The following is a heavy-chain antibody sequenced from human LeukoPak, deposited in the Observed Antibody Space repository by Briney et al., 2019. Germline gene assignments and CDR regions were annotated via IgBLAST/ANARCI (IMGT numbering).Heavy chain of an antibody. V-gene: IGHV4-61*01. CDR2: IHHSGTT. Sequence: SETLSLTCTVSGGSVSRGSYYWGWTRQPPGKGLEWIGYIHHSGTTNYSPSLKSRVTISVDMSKIQFFLNLTSVTAADTAVYYCARGRLGATYWGQGTLVTVSS. CDR3: ARGRLGATY. D-gene: IGHD1-26*01. J-gene: IGHJ4*02. CDR1: GGSVSRGSYY.